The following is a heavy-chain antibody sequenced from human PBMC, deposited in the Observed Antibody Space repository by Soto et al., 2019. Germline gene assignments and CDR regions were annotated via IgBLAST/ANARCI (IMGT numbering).Heavy chain of an antibody. J-gene: IGHJ4*02. V-gene: IGHV4-39*01. D-gene: IGHD3-16*01. CDR3: ARHIYDYVWGSSPDY. CDR2: IYYSGST. Sequence: LTCTVSGGSISSSSYYWGWIRQPPGKGLEWIGSIYYSGSTYYNPSLKSRVTISVDTSKNQFSLKLSSVTAADTAVYYCARHIYDYVWGSSPDYWGQGTLVTVSS. CDR1: GGSISSSSYY.